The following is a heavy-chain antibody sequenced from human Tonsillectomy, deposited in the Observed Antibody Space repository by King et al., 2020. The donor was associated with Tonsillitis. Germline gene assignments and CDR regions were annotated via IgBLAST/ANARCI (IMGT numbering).Heavy chain of an antibody. V-gene: IGHV3-23*04. CDR1: GFTFSSYA. CDR2: ISGSGGST. D-gene: IGHD3-10*01. Sequence: VQLVESGGGLVQPGGSLRLSCAASGFTFSSYAMSWVRQAPGKGLEWVSAISGSGGSTYYADSVQGRFPISRDNYKNTLYLQMNSLRAEDTAVYYCAKDRRGGIRMVRGVISYVDYWGQGTLVTVSS. J-gene: IGHJ4*02. CDR3: AKDRRGGIRMVRGVISYVDY.